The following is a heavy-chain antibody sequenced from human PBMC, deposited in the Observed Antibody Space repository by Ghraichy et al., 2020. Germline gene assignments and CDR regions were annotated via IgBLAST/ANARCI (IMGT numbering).Heavy chain of an antibody. CDR1: GFTFRNYG. D-gene: IGHD3-22*01. J-gene: IGHJ4*02. CDR2: ISSDGTYK. Sequence: LSLTCAASGFTFRNYGMHWVRQAPGKGLEWVAVISSDGTYKYYAESVKGRFTISRDDSKSMVYLQMSSLRAGDTAVYYCSGSSGYYGTFDIWGQGTLVSVSS. CDR3: SGSSGYYGTFDI. V-gene: IGHV3-30*03.